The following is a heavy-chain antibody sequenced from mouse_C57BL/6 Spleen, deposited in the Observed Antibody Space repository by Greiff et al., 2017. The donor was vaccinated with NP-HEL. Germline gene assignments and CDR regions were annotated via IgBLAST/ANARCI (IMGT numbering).Heavy chain of an antibody. CDR3: AGGRLRQGAWFAY. D-gene: IGHD2-4*01. J-gene: IGHJ3*01. CDR1: GFTFSDYG. V-gene: IGHV5-17*01. CDR2: ISSGSSTI. Sequence: EVQLVESGGGLVKPGGSLKLSCAASGFTFSDYGMHWVRQAPEKGLEWVAYISSGSSTIYYADTVKGRFTISRDNAKNTLFLQMTSVRSEDTAMYDCAGGRLRQGAWFAYWGRGALVTVSA.